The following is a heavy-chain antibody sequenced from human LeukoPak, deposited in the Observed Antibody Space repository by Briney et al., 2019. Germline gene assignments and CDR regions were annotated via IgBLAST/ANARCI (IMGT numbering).Heavy chain of an antibody. Sequence: GESLKISCQGSGYSFSSQWISWVRQMPGKGLEWMGIIYPADSDTRYSPSFQGQVTISADKSINTAYLQWSSLEASDTAMYYCARHSFLGYCSTTSCRTPFDIWGQGTIVTISS. D-gene: IGHD2-2*01. V-gene: IGHV5-51*01. CDR1: GYSFSSQW. J-gene: IGHJ3*02. CDR3: ARHSFLGYCSTTSCRTPFDI. CDR2: IYPADSDT.